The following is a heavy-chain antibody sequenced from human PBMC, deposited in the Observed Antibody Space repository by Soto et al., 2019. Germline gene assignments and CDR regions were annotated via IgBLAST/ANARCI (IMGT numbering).Heavy chain of an antibody. Sequence: GASVKVSCKTSGYTFTSFGVSWVRQAPGQGLEWMGWISGYNGKTKYAQTLQGRVTMTADTSTSTVYMEPRGLRSDDTAVYFCARDKMIDDYGLGTYDYWGQGTTVTVSS. CDR2: ISGYNGKT. CDR1: GYTFTSFG. CDR3: ARDKMIDDYGLGTYDY. D-gene: IGHD3-10*01. V-gene: IGHV1-18*04. J-gene: IGHJ4*02.